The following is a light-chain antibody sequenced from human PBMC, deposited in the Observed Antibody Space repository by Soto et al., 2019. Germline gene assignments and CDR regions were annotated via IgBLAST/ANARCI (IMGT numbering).Light chain of an antibody. Sequence: EIVLTQSPGTLSLSPGERVTLSCRASQSVSSSYLAWYQQKPGQAPRLLIYGASSRATDIPDRFRGSRSGTDFTLTISRLEPEDFAVYYCHQYGSSPRHTFGQGTKLEIK. CDR3: HQYGSSPRHT. CDR1: QSVSSSY. CDR2: GAS. J-gene: IGKJ2*01. V-gene: IGKV3-20*01.